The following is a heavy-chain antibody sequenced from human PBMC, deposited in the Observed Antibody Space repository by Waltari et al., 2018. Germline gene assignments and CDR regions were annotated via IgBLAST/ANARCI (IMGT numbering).Heavy chain of an antibody. J-gene: IGHJ6*02. CDR1: GFTFSSYC. D-gene: IGHD2-15*01. CDR2: ISYDGSNK. Sequence: QVQLVESGGGVVQPGRSLRLSCAASGFTFSSYCMHWVRQAPGKGLEWVAVISYDGSNKYYADSVKGRFTISRDNSKNTLYLQMNSLRAEDTAVYYCAKDIEVDVWGQGTTVTVSS. CDR3: AKDIEVDV. V-gene: IGHV3-30*18.